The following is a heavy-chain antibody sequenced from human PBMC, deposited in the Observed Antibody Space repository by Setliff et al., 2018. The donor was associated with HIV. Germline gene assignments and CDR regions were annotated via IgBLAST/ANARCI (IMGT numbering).Heavy chain of an antibody. CDR1: GGSISSGAYY. Sequence: SETLSLTCIVSGGSISSGAYYWSWIRQHPGKGLEWIGYIYYSGSTYYNPSLKSRVTISVDTSKNQFSLKLSSVTAADTAVYYCARVGGNSRYYFDYWGQGTLVTVSS. V-gene: IGHV4-31*03. CDR2: IYYSGST. J-gene: IGHJ4*02. D-gene: IGHD2-21*02. CDR3: ARVGGNSRYYFDY.